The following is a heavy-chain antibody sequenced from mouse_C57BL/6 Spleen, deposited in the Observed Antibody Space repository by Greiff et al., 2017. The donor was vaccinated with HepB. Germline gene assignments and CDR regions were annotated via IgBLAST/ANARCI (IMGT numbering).Heavy chain of an antibody. Sequence: VQLQQSGPELVKPGASVKISCKASGYSFTSYYIHWVKQRPGQGLEWIGWIYPGSGNTKYNEKFKGKATLTADTSSSTAYMQLSSLTSEDSAVYYCARWVYYGSSYYAMDYWGQGTSVTVSS. V-gene: IGHV1-66*01. CDR1: GYSFTSYY. CDR3: ARWVYYGSSYYAMDY. CDR2: IYPGSGNT. D-gene: IGHD1-1*01. J-gene: IGHJ4*01.